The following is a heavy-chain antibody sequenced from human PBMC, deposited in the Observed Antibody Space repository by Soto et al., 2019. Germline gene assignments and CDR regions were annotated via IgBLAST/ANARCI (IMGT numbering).Heavy chain of an antibody. D-gene: IGHD3-10*01. CDR3: ARGLVSMVRGVIVPWNFDP. J-gene: IGHJ5*02. Sequence: QVQLQESGPGLVKPSQTLSLTCTVSGGSISSGGYYWSWIRQHPGKGLEWIGYIYYSGSTYYNPSLKSRVTISVDTSKNQFSLKLSSVTAADTAVYYCARGLVSMVRGVIVPWNFDPWGQGTLVTVSS. CDR2: IYYSGST. V-gene: IGHV4-31*03. CDR1: GGSISSGGYY.